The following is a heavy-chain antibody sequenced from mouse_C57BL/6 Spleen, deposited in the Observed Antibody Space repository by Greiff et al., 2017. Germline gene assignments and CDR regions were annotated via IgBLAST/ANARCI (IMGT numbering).Heavy chain of an antibody. CDR1: GYTFTNYW. J-gene: IGHJ2*01. CDR3: AMGSNLDY. D-gene: IGHD2-5*01. Sequence: QVHVKQSGAELVRPGTSVKMSCKASGYTFTNYWIGWAKQRPGHGLEWIGDIYPGGGYTNYNEKFKGKATLTADKSSSTAYMQFSSLTSEDSAIYYCAMGSNLDYWGQGTTLTVSS. V-gene: IGHV1-63*01. CDR2: IYPGGGYT.